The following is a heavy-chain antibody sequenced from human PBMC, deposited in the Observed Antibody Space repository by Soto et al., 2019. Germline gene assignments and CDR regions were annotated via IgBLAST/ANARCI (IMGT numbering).Heavy chain of an antibody. Sequence: QVQLVQSGAEVKKPGSSVKVSCKASGGTFSSYTISWVRQAPGQGLEWMGRIIPILGIANYAQKFQGRVTITADKSTSTAYMELSSLRSEDTAVYYCARGEVAPISFDIWGQGTMVTVSS. CDR2: IIPILGIA. J-gene: IGHJ3*02. D-gene: IGHD2-15*01. CDR1: GGTFSSYT. V-gene: IGHV1-69*02. CDR3: ARGEVAPISFDI.